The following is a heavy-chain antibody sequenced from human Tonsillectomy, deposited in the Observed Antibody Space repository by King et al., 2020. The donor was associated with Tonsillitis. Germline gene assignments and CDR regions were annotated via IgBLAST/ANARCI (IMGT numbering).Heavy chain of an antibody. J-gene: IGHJ3*02. CDR1: GGTFSRYA. D-gene: IGHD2-21*02. V-gene: IGHV1-69*04. CDR2: IIPILGIR. Sequence: QLVQSGAEVKKPGSSVKVSCKASGGTFSRYAISWVRQAPGQGLEWMGRIIPILGIRNYAQKFQDRVTITADKSTSTAYMELSSLRSEDTAVYFCARVPCDGDCSAGFFAASDIWGHGPMVTVSS. CDR3: ARVPCDGDCSAGFFAASDI.